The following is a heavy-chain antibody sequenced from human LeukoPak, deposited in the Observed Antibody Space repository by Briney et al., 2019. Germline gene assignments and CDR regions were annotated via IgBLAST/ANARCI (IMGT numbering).Heavy chain of an antibody. Sequence: GASVKVSCKASGYTFTSYGISWVRQAPGQGLEWMGWISVYNGNTKYAQKLQGRVTMTTDTSTSTAYMELRSLRSDDTAVYYCARDAREVLFWFGEFFPWGQGTLVTVSS. J-gene: IGHJ5*02. CDR2: ISVYNGNT. D-gene: IGHD3-10*01. CDR3: ARDAREVLFWFGEFFP. CDR1: GYTFTSYG. V-gene: IGHV1-18*01.